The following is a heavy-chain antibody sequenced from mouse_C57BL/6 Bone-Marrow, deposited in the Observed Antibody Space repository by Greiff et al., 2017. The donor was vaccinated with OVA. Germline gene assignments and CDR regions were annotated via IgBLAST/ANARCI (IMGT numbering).Heavy chain of an antibody. D-gene: IGHD1-1*01. Sequence: QVQLQQSGAELVKPGASVKISCKASGYAFSSYWMNWVKQRPGKGLEWIGQIYPGDGDTNYNGKIKGKATLTADKSSSTAYMQLSSLTSEDSAVYFCARSLPYYGMGFAYWGQGTLVTVSA. CDR1: GYAFSSYW. J-gene: IGHJ3*01. V-gene: IGHV1-80*01. CDR3: ARSLPYYGMGFAY. CDR2: IYPGDGDT.